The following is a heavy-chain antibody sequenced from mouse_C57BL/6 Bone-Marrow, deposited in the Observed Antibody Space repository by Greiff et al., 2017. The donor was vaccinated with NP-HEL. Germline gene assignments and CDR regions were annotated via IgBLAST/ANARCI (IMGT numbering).Heavy chain of an antibody. CDR3: ARCYGSRDY. J-gene: IGHJ2*01. CDR1: GYTFTSYW. CDR2: IDPSDSYT. Sequence: QVQLQQPGAELVKPGASVKLSCKASGYTFTSYWMQWVKQRPGQGLEWIGEIDPSDSYTNYNQKFKGKATLTVDPSSSTAYMQLSSLTSGDSAVYYCARCYGSRDYWGQGTTLTVSS. D-gene: IGHD1-1*01. V-gene: IGHV1-50*01.